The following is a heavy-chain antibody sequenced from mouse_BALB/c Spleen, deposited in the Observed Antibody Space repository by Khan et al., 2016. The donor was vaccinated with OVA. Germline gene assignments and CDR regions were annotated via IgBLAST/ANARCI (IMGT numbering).Heavy chain of an antibody. Sequence: EVELVESGGGLVQPGGSRKLSCAASGFTFSNFGMHWVRQAPEKVLEWVAYISSGSNHIYYADSVKGRFTISRDTHENTLFLQMTSLRSEDTAIYYCTRRHNTYAGFAYWGQGTLVTVSA. CDR2: ISSGSNHI. CDR1: GFTFSNFG. J-gene: IGHJ3*01. D-gene: IGHD1-1*01. V-gene: IGHV5-17*02. CDR3: TRRHNTYAGFAY.